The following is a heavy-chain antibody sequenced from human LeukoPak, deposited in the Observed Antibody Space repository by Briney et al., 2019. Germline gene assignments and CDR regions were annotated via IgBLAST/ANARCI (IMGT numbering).Heavy chain of an antibody. CDR1: GFTFSSYA. CDR3: ARDQGYNGSYKYFQH. V-gene: IGHV3-30-3*01. CDR2: ISYDGSNK. D-gene: IGHD1-26*01. Sequence: GRSLRLSCAASGFTFSSYAMHWVRQAPGKGLEWVAVISYDGSNKYYADSVKGRFTISRDNSKNTLYLQMNSLRAEDTAVYYCARDQGYNGSYKYFQHWGQGTLVTVSS. J-gene: IGHJ1*01.